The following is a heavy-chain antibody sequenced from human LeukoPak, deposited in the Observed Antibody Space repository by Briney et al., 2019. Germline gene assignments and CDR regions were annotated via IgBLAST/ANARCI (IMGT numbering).Heavy chain of an antibody. CDR2: ISNNGGYT. CDR1: GFTFSSSA. Sequence: GGSLRLSCAASGFTFSSSAMSWVRQAPGKGLEWVSAISNNGGYTYYADSVKGRFTISRDSSKNTLYLQMNSLRAEDTAVYYCAKVSGGGLYYDGMDVWGQGTKVTVSS. J-gene: IGHJ6*02. CDR3: AKVSGGGLYYDGMDV. V-gene: IGHV3-23*01. D-gene: IGHD1-14*01.